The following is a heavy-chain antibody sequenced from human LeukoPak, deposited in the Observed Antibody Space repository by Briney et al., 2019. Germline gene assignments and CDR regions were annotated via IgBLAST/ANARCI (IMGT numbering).Heavy chain of an antibody. J-gene: IGHJ5*01. CDR2: ISSSSSYI. Sequence: GGSLRLSCAASGFTFSTYGRHWVRQAPGKGLEWVSSISSSSSYIYYADSLKGRFTISRDNAKKSVYLQMNSLRAEDTAVYYCARGALDAATPFDSRGQGTLVTVSS. CDR1: GFTFSTYG. D-gene: IGHD2-15*01. CDR3: ARGALDAATPFDS. V-gene: IGHV3-21*01.